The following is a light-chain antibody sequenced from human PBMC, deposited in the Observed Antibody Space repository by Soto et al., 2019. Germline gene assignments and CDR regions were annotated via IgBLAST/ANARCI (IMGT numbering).Light chain of an antibody. V-gene: IGKV3-20*01. CDR3: QQGT. CDR1: QSVSSSY. Sequence: EIGLTQSPGTLSLSPGERATLSCRASQSVSSSYLAWYQQKPGQAPRLLIYGASSRATGIPDRFSGSGSGTDFTLTISRLEPEYFAVYYCQQGTFGQGTKLESK. J-gene: IGKJ2*01. CDR2: GAS.